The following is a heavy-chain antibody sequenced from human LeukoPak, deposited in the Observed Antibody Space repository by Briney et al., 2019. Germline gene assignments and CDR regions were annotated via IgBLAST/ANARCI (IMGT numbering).Heavy chain of an antibody. CDR2: ISYDGSNK. CDR3: AKDSEWFGELLTAHFDY. V-gene: IGHV3-30*18. J-gene: IGHJ4*02. Sequence: GGSLRLSCAASGFTFSSYGMHWVRQAPDKGMEWVAVISYDGSNKYYADSVKGRFTISRDNSKNTLYLQMNSLRAEDTAVYYCAKDSEWFGELLTAHFDYWGQGTLVTVSS. D-gene: IGHD3-10*01. CDR1: GFTFSSYG.